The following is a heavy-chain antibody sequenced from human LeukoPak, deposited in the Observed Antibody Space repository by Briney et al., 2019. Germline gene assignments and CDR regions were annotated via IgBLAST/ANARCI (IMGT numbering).Heavy chain of an antibody. V-gene: IGHV4-59*01. Sequence: PSEALSLTCTVSGGSISSYYWSWIRQPPGKGLEWIGYIYYSGSTNYNPSLKSRVTISVDTSKNQFSLKLSSVTAADTAVYYCARGGAVAGMGFDYWGQGTLVTVSS. CDR2: IYYSGST. CDR1: GGSISSYY. CDR3: ARGGAVAGMGFDY. J-gene: IGHJ4*02. D-gene: IGHD6-19*01.